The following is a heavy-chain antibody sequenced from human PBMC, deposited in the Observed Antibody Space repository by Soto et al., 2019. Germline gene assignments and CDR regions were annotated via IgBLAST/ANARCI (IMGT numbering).Heavy chain of an antibody. V-gene: IGHV1-69*02. J-gene: IGHJ4*02. Sequence: QVQLVQSGAEVKKPGSSVKVSCKASGGTFSSYTISWVRQAPGQGLEWMGRIIPILGIANYAQKFQGRVTITADKSTSTAYMELSSLRSEDTAVYYCARSPVYSGGVDYWGQGTLVTVSS. CDR2: IIPILGIA. CDR1: GGTFSSYT. D-gene: IGHD1-26*01. CDR3: ARSPVYSGGVDY.